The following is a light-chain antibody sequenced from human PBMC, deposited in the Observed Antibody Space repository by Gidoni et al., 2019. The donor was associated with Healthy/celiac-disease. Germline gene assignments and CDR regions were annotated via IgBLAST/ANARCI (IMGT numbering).Light chain of an antibody. CDR1: QSVSTTY. CDR2: GAS. J-gene: IGKJ1*01. Sequence: EIVLTQSPGTVSLSPGERATLSCRASQSVSTTYLAWYQQKRGQAPRLLIYGASTRATGIPDRFSGSGSATDFTLTISRLEPEDFAVYYCQEYGSSRTFGQGTKVEIK. V-gene: IGKV3-20*01. CDR3: QEYGSSRT.